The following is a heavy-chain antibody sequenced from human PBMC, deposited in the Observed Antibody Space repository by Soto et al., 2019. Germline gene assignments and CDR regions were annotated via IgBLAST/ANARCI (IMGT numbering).Heavy chain of an antibody. CDR1: GFTFSSYA. Sequence: VGSLRLSCAASGFTFSSYAMSWVRQAPGKGLEWVSAISGSGGSTYYADSVKGRLTISRDNSKNTLYLQMNSLRAEDTAVYYCAKDYTFYSSSSRSLDYWGQGTLVTVSS. CDR2: ISGSGGST. D-gene: IGHD6-13*01. J-gene: IGHJ4*02. V-gene: IGHV3-23*01. CDR3: AKDYTFYSSSSRSLDY.